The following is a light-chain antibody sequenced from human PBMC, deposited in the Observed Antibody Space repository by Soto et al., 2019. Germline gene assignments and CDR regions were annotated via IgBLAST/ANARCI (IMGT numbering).Light chain of an antibody. CDR3: QKYYSRPLT. V-gene: IGKV4-1*01. CDR1: QRVLYSSNNKNY. Sequence: DIVMTQSPDSLAVSLGERATINCKSSQRVLYSSNNKNYLAWYQQKPGQPPKLLIYWASTRESGVPDRFSGSGSGTDFTLTISSLQAEDVAVYYCQKYYSRPLTFGPGTKVDIK. CDR2: WAS. J-gene: IGKJ3*01.